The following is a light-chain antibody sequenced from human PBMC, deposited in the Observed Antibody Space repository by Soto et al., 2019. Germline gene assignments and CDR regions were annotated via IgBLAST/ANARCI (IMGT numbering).Light chain of an antibody. V-gene: IGLV2-14*03. Sequence: QSVLTQPASVSGSPGQSITISCTGTSSDVGGYNYVSWFRQHPGKAPKLKIYEVSNRPSGVSNRFSGSKSGYTASLTISELQAEDEADYYCTSFTSSSTWVFGGGTKLTVL. CDR3: TSFTSSSTWV. CDR2: EVS. J-gene: IGLJ3*02. CDR1: SSDVGGYNY.